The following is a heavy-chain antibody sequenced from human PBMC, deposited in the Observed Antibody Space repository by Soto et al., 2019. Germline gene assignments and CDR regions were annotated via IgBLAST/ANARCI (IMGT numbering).Heavy chain of an antibody. J-gene: IGHJ5*02. Sequence: GGSLRLSCAASGFTFSSYAMHWVRQAPGKGLEWVAVISYDGSNKYYADSVKGRFTISRDNSKNTLYLQMNSLRAEDTAVYYCAKDSSLFWSGPDSFDPWGQGTLVTVSS. V-gene: IGHV3-30*18. CDR2: ISYDGSNK. D-gene: IGHD3-3*01. CDR1: GFTFSSYA. CDR3: AKDSSLFWSGPDSFDP.